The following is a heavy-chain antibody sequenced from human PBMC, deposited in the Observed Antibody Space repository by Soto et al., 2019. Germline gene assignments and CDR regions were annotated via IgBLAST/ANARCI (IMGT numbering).Heavy chain of an antibody. CDR3: ARSGWALGETFDY. CDR1: GGSISSGGYY. Sequence: QVQLQESGPGLVMPSQTLSLTCTVSGGSISSGGYYWSWIRQHPGKGLEWIGYIYYSGSTHYNPSLKSRVTISVDTSKNQFSLKLSSVTAADTAVYYCARSGWALGETFDYWGQGTLVTVSS. V-gene: IGHV4-31*03. J-gene: IGHJ4*02. CDR2: IYYSGST. D-gene: IGHD3-10*01.